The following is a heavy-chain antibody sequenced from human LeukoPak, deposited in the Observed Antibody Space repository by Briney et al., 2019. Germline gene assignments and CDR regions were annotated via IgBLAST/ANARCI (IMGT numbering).Heavy chain of an antibody. D-gene: IGHD3-10*01. V-gene: IGHV3-33*01. CDR2: IWYDGSKT. J-gene: IGHJ5*02. Sequence: PGRSQRLSCAASGFTFTIYGMHWVRQAPGKGLEWVAVIWYDGSKTYYADSVKGRFTISRDTSTNTLYLQMNGLRAEDTAVYYCARSLERDYSGSGNYYMNNWFDPWGQGTLVTVSS. CDR3: ARSLERDYSGSGNYYMNNWFDP. CDR1: GFTFTIYG.